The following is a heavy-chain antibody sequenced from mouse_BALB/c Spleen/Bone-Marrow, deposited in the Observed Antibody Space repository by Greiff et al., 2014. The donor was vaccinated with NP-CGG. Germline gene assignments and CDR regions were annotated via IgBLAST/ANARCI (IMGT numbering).Heavy chain of an antibody. J-gene: IGHJ3*01. D-gene: IGHD2-10*02. CDR3: ARGYGNSAWFAY. CDR1: GYTFTSYW. CDR2: IAPGSGST. V-gene: IGHV1S41*01. Sequence: DLVKPGASVKLSCKASGYTFTSYWISWIKQRPGQGLELIGRIAPGSGSTYYNEMFKGKATLTVDTSSSAAYIQLSSLSSEDSAVYFCARGYGNSAWFAYWGQGTLVTVSA.